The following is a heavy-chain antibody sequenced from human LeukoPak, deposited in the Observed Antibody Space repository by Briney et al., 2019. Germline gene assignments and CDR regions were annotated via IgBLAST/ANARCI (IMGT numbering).Heavy chain of an antibody. Sequence: ASVKVSCKASGYTFTGYYMHWVRQAPGQGLEWMGIINPSGGSTSYAQKFQGRVTMTRDTSTSTVYMELSSLRSEDTAVYYCARDLRGSYPDYYFDYWGQGTLVTVSS. CDR1: GYTFTGYY. CDR3: ARDLRGSYPDYYFDY. V-gene: IGHV1-46*01. CDR2: INPSGGST. J-gene: IGHJ4*02. D-gene: IGHD1-26*01.